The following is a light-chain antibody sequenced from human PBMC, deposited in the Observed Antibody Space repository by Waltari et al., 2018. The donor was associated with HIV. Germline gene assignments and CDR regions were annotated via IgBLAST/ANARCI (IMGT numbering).Light chain of an antibody. V-gene: IGLV1-51*01. Sequence: QSVLTQPPSVSAAPGQKVTISCSGSSPNIGSNRVFWYQQLPGTAPKLLIYDNPKRPSGIPERFSGSKSGTLATLGITGLQTGDEADYYCGTWDSSLSAVLFGGGTKLTVL. CDR1: SPNIGSNR. CDR2: DNP. J-gene: IGLJ2*01. CDR3: GTWDSSLSAVL.